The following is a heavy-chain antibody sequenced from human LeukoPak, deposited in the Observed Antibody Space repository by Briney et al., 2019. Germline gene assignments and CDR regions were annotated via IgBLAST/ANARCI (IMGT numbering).Heavy chain of an antibody. D-gene: IGHD1-14*01. Sequence: ASVRVSCKASGYTFTSDGISWVRQAPGQGLEWMGWISAYNGNTNYAQTLQGRVTITTDTSTSTAYMELRSLRSDDTAVYYCARETGDYYYYMDVWGKGTTVTISS. CDR2: ISAYNGNT. V-gene: IGHV1-18*01. CDR3: ARETGDYYYYMDV. CDR1: GYTFTSDG. J-gene: IGHJ6*03.